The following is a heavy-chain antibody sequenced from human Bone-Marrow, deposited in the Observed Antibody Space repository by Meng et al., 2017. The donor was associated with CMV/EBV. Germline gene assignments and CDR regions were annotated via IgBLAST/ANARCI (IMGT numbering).Heavy chain of an antibody. V-gene: IGHV1-2*02. J-gene: IGHJ5*02. D-gene: IGHD6-13*01. CDR3: ARGGLIAARRANWFDP. Sequence: ASVKVSCKASGYTFTGYYMHWVRQAPGQGLEWMGWINPNSGGTNYAQKFQGRVTITRDTSISTAYMELSRLKSDDTAVYYCARGGLIAARRANWFDPWGQGTLVTVSS. CDR1: GYTFTGYY. CDR2: INPNSGGT.